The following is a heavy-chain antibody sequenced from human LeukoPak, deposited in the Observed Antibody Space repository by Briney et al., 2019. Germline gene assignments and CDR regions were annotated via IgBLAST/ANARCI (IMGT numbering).Heavy chain of an antibody. J-gene: IGHJ3*02. D-gene: IGHD4-11*01. CDR2: IIPIFGTA. V-gene: IGHV1-69*05. CDR3: ARNGDGVDYSNSYDAFDI. Sequence: SVKVSCKASGGTFSSYAISWVRQAPGQGLEWMGGIIPIFGTANYAQKFQGRVTITTDESTSTAYMELSSLGSEDTAVYYCARNGDGVDYSNSYDAFDIWGQGTMVTVSS. CDR1: GGTFSSYA.